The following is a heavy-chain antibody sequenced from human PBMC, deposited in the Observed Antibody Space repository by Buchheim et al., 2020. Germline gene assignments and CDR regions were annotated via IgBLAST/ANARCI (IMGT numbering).Heavy chain of an antibody. Sequence: QVQLVQSGAEVKKPGASVKVSCKASGYTFTSYYMHWVRQAPGQGLEWMGIINPSGGSTSYAQKFQGRVTMTRDTSTSTVYMELSSLRSEDTAVYYCARALGGDEYSSSESYYGMDVWGQGTT. V-gene: IGHV1-46*03. CDR3: ARALGGDEYSSSESYYGMDV. D-gene: IGHD6-6*01. CDR2: INPSGGST. J-gene: IGHJ6*02. CDR1: GYTFTSYY.